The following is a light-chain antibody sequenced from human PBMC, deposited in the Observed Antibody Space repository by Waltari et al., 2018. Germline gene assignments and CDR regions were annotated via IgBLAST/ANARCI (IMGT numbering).Light chain of an antibody. Sequence: SVLTQPPSASGTPGQTVTIPCSGSSSNIGGNFFYWYQQLPGMAPQLLIYKNNQRPSGVPDRFSGSKSGTSASLAISGLRSDDEAEYYCAAWDDNLTGPLFGGGTKVTVL. CDR1: SSNIGGNF. CDR3: AAWDDNLTGPL. CDR2: KNN. J-gene: IGLJ3*02. V-gene: IGLV1-47*01.